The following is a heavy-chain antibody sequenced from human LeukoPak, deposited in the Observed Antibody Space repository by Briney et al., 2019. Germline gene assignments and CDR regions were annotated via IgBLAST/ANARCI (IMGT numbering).Heavy chain of an antibody. J-gene: IGHJ4*02. CDR1: GFTFSSYA. CDR2: ITSSGWYT. V-gene: IGHV3-23*01. CDR3: AKAIPSYFDY. Sequence: PGGSLRLSCAASGFTFSSYAMSWVRQAPGKGLEWVSTITSSGWYTYYADSVKGRFTISRDNSKNTLYLQMNSLRAEDTAVYYCAKAIPSYFDYWGQGTLVTVSS.